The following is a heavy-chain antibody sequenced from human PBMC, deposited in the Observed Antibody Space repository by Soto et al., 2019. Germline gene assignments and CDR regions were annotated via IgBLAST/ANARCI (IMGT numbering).Heavy chain of an antibody. CDR3: AREVITGTIDAYYYYYYGMDV. V-gene: IGHV1-69*01. J-gene: IGHJ6*02. Sequence: QVQLVQSGAEVKKPGSSVKVSCKASGGTFSSYAISWVRQAPGQGLEWMGGIIPIFGTANYAQKFQGRVTITADESTSTAYMELSSLRSEDTALYYCAREVITGTIDAYYYYYYGMDVWGQGTTVTVSS. CDR2: IIPIFGTA. CDR1: GGTFSSYA. D-gene: IGHD1-7*01.